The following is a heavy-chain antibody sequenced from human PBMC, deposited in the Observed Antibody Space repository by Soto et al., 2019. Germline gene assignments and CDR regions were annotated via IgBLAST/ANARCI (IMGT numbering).Heavy chain of an antibody. D-gene: IGHD1-26*01. J-gene: IGHJ3*02. CDR2: FDPEDGET. V-gene: IGHV1-24*01. Sequence: ASVKVSCKVSGYTLTELSMHWVRQAPGKGLEWMGGFDPEDGETIYAQKFQGRVTMTEDTSTDTAYMELSSLRSEDTAVYYCARWDLAQHASDIWGQGTMVTVSS. CDR3: ARWDLAQHASDI. CDR1: GYTLTELS.